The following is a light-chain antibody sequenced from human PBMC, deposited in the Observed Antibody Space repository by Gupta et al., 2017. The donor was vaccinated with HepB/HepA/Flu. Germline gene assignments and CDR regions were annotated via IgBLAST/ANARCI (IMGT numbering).Light chain of an antibody. CDR1: QSISSL. CDR2: KAS. Sequence: DIQMTQSPFTLSASVGDRVTITCRASQSISSLLAWYQQKPGKAPKLLIYKASSLESGVPSRFSGSGSGTEFTLTISSLQPDDFATYYCHQDNSYSWTFGQGTKVEVK. CDR3: HQDNSYSWT. V-gene: IGKV1-5*03. J-gene: IGKJ1*01.